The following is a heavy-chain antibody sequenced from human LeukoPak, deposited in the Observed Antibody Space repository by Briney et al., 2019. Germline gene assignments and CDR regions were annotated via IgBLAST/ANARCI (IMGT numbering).Heavy chain of an antibody. CDR2: IYGGGAT. D-gene: IGHD2-2*01. CDR3: AKLSGYCSSTSCRTENDY. V-gene: IGHV3-53*01. CDR1: GFNVNNNY. J-gene: IGHJ4*02. Sequence: GGSLRLSCAASGFNVNNNYMSWVRQAPGKGLEWVSIIYGGGATYYADSVKGRFSISRDNSNNTLYLQMNSLRAEDTAVYYCAKLSGYCSSTSCRTENDYWGQGTLVTVSS.